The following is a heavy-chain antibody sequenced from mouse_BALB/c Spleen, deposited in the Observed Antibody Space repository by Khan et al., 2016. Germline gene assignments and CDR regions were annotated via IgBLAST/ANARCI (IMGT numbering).Heavy chain of an antibody. V-gene: IGHV3-2*02. J-gene: IGHJ2*01. CDR3: ARDYYGSSYFDY. CDR2: ISYSGST. D-gene: IGHD1-1*01. CDR1: GYSITSDYA. Sequence: EVQLQESGPGLVKPSQSLSLTCTVTGYSITSDYAWNWIRQFPGNKLEWMGYISYSGSTSYNPSLKSRISITRDTSKNQFLLQLNSVTTEDTATYYCARDYYGSSYFDYWGQGTTLTVSS.